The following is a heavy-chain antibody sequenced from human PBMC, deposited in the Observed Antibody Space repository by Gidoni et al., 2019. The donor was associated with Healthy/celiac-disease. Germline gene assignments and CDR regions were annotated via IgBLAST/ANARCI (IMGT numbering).Heavy chain of an antibody. V-gene: IGHV3-48*03. J-gene: IGHJ4*02. CDR1: GFTFSSYE. CDR2: MSSSGSTI. CDR3: AREDLGHFEDY. Sequence: EVQLVESGGGLVQPGGSLRLSCEASGFTFSSYEMNLVRQATGKGLEWVSYMSSSGSTIYYADSVKGRFTISRDNAKNSLYLQMNSLRAEDTAVYYCAREDLGHFEDYWGQGTLVTVSS. D-gene: IGHD3-9*01.